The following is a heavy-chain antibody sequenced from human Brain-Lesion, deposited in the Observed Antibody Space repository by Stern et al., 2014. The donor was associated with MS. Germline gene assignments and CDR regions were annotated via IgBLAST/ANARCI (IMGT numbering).Heavy chain of an antibody. CDR2: IYYSGNT. CDR3: AGEEDIRYCSGGSCTGNWFDP. CDR1: GGSVSSTSYA. Sequence: QLVESGPGLVKPSETLSLTCTVAGGSVSSTSYAWAWIRQPPGKGLGWIGTIYYSGNTYYSPSLKSRLTLSLDTSKNQFSLQLRSVTAADTAVYYCAGEEDIRYCSGGSCTGNWFDPWGQGTLVTVSS. D-gene: IGHD2-15*01. J-gene: IGHJ5*02. V-gene: IGHV4-39*01.